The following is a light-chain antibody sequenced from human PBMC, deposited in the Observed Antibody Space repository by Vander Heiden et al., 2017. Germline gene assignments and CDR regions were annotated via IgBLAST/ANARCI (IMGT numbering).Light chain of an antibody. J-gene: IGLJ2*01. CDR2: QDS. Sequence: SYELTQPPSVSVSPGQTASITCSGDKLGDKYACWYQQKPGQSPVLVSYQDSKRPSGTPERFSGSNSGNTATLTISGTQAMEEADYYCQAWDSSTVVFGGGTKLNV. V-gene: IGLV3-1*01. CDR1: KLGDKY. CDR3: QAWDSSTVV.